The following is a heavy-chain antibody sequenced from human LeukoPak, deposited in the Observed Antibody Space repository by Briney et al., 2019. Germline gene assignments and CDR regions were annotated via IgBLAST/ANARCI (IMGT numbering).Heavy chain of an antibody. CDR2: MYHSGTT. Sequence: SETLSLTCTVSGGSITSYYWTWIRQPPGKGLEWIGHMYHSGTTSNNPSLKSRVTISVDTSKNQFSLKLRSVTAADTAVYYCARGLGWGATIFDYWGQGALVTVSS. V-gene: IGHV4-59*01. D-gene: IGHD1-26*01. J-gene: IGHJ4*02. CDR3: ARGLGWGATIFDY. CDR1: GGSITSYY.